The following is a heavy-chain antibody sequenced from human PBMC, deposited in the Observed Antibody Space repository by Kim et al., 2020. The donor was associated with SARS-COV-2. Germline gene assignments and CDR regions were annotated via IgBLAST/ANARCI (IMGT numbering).Heavy chain of an antibody. J-gene: IGHJ2*01. CDR2: IDPSDSYT. CDR1: GYSFTSYW. CDR3: ARAPASYYDFWSGYYKTGYFDL. V-gene: IGHV5-10-1*01. D-gene: IGHD3-3*01. Sequence: GESLKISCKGSGYSFTSYWISWVRQMPGKGLEWMGRIDPSDSYTNYSPSFQGHVTISADKSISTAYLQWSSLKASDTAMYYCARAPASYYDFWSGYYKTGYFDLWGRGTLVTVSS.